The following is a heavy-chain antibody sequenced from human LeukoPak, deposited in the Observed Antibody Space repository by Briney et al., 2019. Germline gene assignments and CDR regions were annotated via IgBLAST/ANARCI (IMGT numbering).Heavy chain of an antibody. CDR1: GYSLTSYW. D-gene: IGHD6-13*01. CDR3: ARLIEYNPAAGPFVY. CDR2: IYPGDSDA. V-gene: IGHV5-51*01. Sequence: GGSLKISCKGSGYSLTSYWIGRVRQRPGKGLEGMGKIYPGDSDARYSPSFQGQVTISTDKSISTAYLQWGSLKASDTAMYYCARLIEYNPAAGPFVYWGQGTLVTVSS. J-gene: IGHJ4*02.